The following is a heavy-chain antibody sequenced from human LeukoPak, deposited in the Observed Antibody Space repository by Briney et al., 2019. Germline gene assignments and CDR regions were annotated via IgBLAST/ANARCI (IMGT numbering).Heavy chain of an antibody. J-gene: IGHJ6*04. V-gene: IGHV4-4*07. CDR3: ARGLSLYGSGSYSGYYYGMDV. D-gene: IGHD3-10*01. CDR2: IYTSGST. CDR1: GGSISSYY. Sequence: SETLSLTCTVSGGSISSYYWSWIRQPAGKGLEWIGRIYTSGSTNYNPSLKSRVTISVDTSKNQFSLKLSSVTAADTAVYYCARGLSLYGSGSYSGYYYGMDVWGKGTTVTVSS.